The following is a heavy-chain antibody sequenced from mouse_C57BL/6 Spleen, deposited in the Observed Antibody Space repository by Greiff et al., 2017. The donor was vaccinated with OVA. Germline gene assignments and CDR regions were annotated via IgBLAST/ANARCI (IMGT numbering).Heavy chain of an antibody. D-gene: IGHD2-5*01. CDR3: AALYYSNYEDAMDY. CDR1: GFTFSDYG. CDR2: ISSGSSTI. V-gene: IGHV5-17*01. Sequence: EVHLVESGGGLVKPGGSLKLSCAASGFTFSDYGMHWVRQAPEKGLEWVAYISSGSSTIYYADTVKGRFTISRDNAKNTLFLQMTSLRSEDTAMYYCAALYYSNYEDAMDYWGQGTSVTVSS. J-gene: IGHJ4*01.